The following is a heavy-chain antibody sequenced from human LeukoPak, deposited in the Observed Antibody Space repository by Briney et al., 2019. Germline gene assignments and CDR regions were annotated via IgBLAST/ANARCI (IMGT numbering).Heavy chain of an antibody. Sequence: SETLSLTCTVSGGSISSYYWSWIRQPPGKGLEWIGYIYYSGSTNYNPSLKSRVTISVDTSKNQFSLKLSSVTAADTAVYYCARVVRGVTEAWGQGTLVTVSS. CDR3: ARVVRGVTEA. D-gene: IGHD3-10*01. CDR1: GGSISSYY. V-gene: IGHV4-59*01. J-gene: IGHJ4*02. CDR2: IYYSGST.